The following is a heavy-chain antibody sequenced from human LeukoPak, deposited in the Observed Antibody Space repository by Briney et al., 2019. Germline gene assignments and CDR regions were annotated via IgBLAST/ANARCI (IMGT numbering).Heavy chain of an antibody. V-gene: IGHV3-48*02. D-gene: IGHD5-24*01. CDR3: ARDPLRWLQNNYYYYYMDV. J-gene: IGHJ6*03. CDR2: ISSTSRTI. Sequence: TGGSLRLSCAAPGFTFSNAWMSWVRQAPGKGLEWVSYISSTSRTIYDADSVKGRFTISRDNAKNSLYLQMNSLRDEDTAVYYCARDPLRWLQNNYYYYYMDVWGKGTTVTVSS. CDR1: GFTFSNAW.